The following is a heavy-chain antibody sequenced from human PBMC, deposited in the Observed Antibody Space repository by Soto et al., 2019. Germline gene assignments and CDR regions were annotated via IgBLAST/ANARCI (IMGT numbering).Heavy chain of an antibody. J-gene: IGHJ4*02. D-gene: IGHD2-15*01. Sequence: QVQLVESGGGVVQPGRSLRLSCAASGFTFSSYAMHWVRQAPGKGLEWVAVISYDGSNKYYADSVKGRFTISRDNSKNTLYLQMNSLRAEDTAVYYCAREGVVYCSGGSGYSDYWGQGTLVTVSS. CDR1: GFTFSSYA. CDR2: ISYDGSNK. V-gene: IGHV3-30-3*01. CDR3: AREGVVYCSGGSGYSDY.